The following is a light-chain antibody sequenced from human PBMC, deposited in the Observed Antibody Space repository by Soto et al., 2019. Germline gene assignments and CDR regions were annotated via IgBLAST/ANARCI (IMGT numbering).Light chain of an antibody. V-gene: IGKV3-15*01. J-gene: IGKJ1*01. CDR2: DAS. CDR3: QQYKKWPRT. CDR1: QSVRND. Sequence: TQSPDTLSLSPGERATLSCRASQSVRNDYLAWYQQRPGQAPRLLIYDASTRATGIPARFSGSGSGTEFTLTISSLQSEDFAVYYCQQYKKWPRTFGHGTKV.